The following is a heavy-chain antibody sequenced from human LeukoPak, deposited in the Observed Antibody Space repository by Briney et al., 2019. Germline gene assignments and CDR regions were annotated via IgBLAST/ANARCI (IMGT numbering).Heavy chain of an antibody. D-gene: IGHD1-14*01. CDR2: ISSSGSSK. Sequence: PGGSLRLSCAASGFTFSRYEMNWVGQAPGKGVEWVSYISSSGSSKYYADSVKGGCTISRDNAKNSLYLQMNSLRAEDTAVYYCARPSFTTENYPDYWGQGTLLTVSS. CDR3: ARPSFTTENYPDY. V-gene: IGHV3-48*03. CDR1: GFTFSRYE. J-gene: IGHJ4*02.